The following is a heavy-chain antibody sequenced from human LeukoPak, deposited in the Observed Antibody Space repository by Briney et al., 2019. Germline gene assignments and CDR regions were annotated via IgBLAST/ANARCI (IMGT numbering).Heavy chain of an antibody. Sequence: SQTLSLTCTVSGGSISSGDYYWSWIRQPPGKGLEWTGDIYYSGSTYYNPSLKSRVTISVDTSKNQFSLKLSSVTAVDTAVYYCARVPDNYDFWSGPYYFDYWGQGTLVTVSS. V-gene: IGHV4-30-4*08. J-gene: IGHJ4*02. CDR3: ARVPDNYDFWSGPYYFDY. CDR2: IYYSGST. D-gene: IGHD3-3*01. CDR1: GGSISSGDYY.